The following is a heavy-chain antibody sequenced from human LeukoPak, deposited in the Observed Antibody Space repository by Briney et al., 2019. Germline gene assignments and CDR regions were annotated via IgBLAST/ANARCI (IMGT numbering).Heavy chain of an antibody. CDR1: GGSFSGYY. D-gene: IGHD6-13*01. J-gene: IGHJ4*02. Sequence: PSETLSLTCAVYGGSFSGYYWSWIRHPPGKGREWIGEINHSGSTNYNPPLKSRVTISVDTSKNQFSLKLSSVTAADTAVYYCARYSSSWYQRGFDYWGQGTLVTVSS. CDR3: ARYSSSWYQRGFDY. V-gene: IGHV4-34*01. CDR2: INHSGST.